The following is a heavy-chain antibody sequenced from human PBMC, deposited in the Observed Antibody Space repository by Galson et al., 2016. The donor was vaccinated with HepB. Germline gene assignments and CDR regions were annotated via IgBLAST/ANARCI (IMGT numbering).Heavy chain of an antibody. J-gene: IGHJ4*02. D-gene: IGHD5-24*01. CDR1: GFTFSSWA. Sequence: SLRLSCAASGFTFSSWAMSWVRQAPGKGLEWVSAIRGNGGNTFYADSVTGRFTISRDNSKSTMYLHMNGLRAEDTALYYCARDGYNYVPLDSWGQGALVIVSS. CDR2: IRGNGGNT. CDR3: ARDGYNYVPLDS. V-gene: IGHV3-23*01.